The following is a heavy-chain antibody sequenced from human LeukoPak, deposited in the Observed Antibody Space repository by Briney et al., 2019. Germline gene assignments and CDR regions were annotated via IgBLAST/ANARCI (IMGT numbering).Heavy chain of an antibody. CDR3: AREMYYDSQYYYYGMDV. Sequence: SETLSLTCTASGGSISSYYWSWIRQPPGKGLEWIGYIYYSGSTNYNPSLKSRVTISVDTSKNQFSLKLSSVTAADTAVYYCAREMYYDSQYYYYGMDVWGQGTTVTVSS. D-gene: IGHD3-22*01. CDR2: IYYSGST. J-gene: IGHJ6*02. V-gene: IGHV4-59*01. CDR1: GGSISSYY.